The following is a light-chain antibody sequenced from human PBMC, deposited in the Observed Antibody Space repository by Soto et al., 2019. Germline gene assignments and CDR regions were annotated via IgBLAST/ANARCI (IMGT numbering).Light chain of an antibody. V-gene: IGLV2-11*01. CDR1: ANDVGGHNY. CDR2: DVT. CDR3: YSYAGTYTFV. J-gene: IGLJ1*01. Sequence: SSLTQPRSVSGSPGQSATISCTGTANDVGGHNYVSWYQQHPGEAPKLLIYDVTERPSGVPDRFSGSKSGNTASLTISGLQTEDEADYSCYSYAGTYTFVFGTGTKVTVL.